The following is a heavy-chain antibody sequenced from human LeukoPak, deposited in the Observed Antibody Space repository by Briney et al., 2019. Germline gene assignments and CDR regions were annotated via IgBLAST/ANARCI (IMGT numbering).Heavy chain of an antibody. CDR3: ARVESRYCSGGSCYEQFNWFDP. CDR2: IIPTFGTA. D-gene: IGHD2-15*01. CDR1: GGTFSSYA. V-gene: IGHV1-69*01. Sequence: ASVKVFCKSSGGTFSSYAISWGRQAPGQGLEWMGGIIPTFGTANYAQKFQGRLTITADESTSTAYMELRSLRSDDTAVYYCARVESRYCSGGSCYEQFNWFDPWGQGTLVTVSS. J-gene: IGHJ5*02.